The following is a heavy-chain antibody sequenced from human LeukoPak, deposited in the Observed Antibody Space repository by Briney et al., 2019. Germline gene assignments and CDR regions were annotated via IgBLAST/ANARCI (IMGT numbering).Heavy chain of an antibody. CDR3: VKDSPTYCSSTSCYANWFDP. D-gene: IGHD2-2*01. CDR1: GITLSNYG. CDR2: SSGSGGRT. J-gene: IGHJ5*02. Sequence: GGSLRLSCAVSGITLSNYGMSWVRQAPGKGLEWVAGSSGSGGRTSYADSVKGRFTISRDNSNNTLYLQMNSLRAEDTAVYYCVKDSPTYCSSTSCYANWFDPWGQGTLVTVSS. V-gene: IGHV3-23*01.